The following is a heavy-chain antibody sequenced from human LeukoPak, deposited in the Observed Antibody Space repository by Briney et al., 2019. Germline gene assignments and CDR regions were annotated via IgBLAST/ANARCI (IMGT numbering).Heavy chain of an antibody. D-gene: IGHD3-10*01. V-gene: IGHV1-69*04. CDR3: ARGLHFTVVRGGTTNYYYGMDV. CDR1: GGTFSSFG. CDR2: IIPIVGIT. Sequence: SVKVSCKASGGTFSSFGINWVRQAPGQGLEWMGRIIPIVGITNYAQKFQGRVTIIADNSTRTAYMELSSLTSEDTAVYYCARGLHFTVVRGGTTNYYYGMDVWGQGTSVTVSS. J-gene: IGHJ6*02.